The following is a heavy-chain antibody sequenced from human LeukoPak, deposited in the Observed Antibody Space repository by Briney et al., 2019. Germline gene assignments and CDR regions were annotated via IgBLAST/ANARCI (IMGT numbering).Heavy chain of an antibody. V-gene: IGHV4-39*01. J-gene: IGHJ4*02. CDR3: ARFSPSGPLDY. Sequence: SETLSLTCTVSGGSISSSSYYWGWIRQPPGKGLEWIGSIYYSGSTYYNPSLKSRVTISVDTSKNQFSLKLSSVTAADTAVYYCARFSPSGPLDYWGQGTLVTVSS. CDR1: GGSISSSSYY. D-gene: IGHD3-3*01. CDR2: IYYSGST.